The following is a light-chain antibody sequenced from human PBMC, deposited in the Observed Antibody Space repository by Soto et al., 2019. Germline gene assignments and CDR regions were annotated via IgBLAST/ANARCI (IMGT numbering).Light chain of an antibody. V-gene: IGLV2-14*03. CDR1: SSDVGGFNW. CDR3: SSYTSSNTLV. Sequence: QSVLTQPASVSGSPGQSITVSCTGTSSDVGGFNWVSWYQQHPGKAPKLTIYDVSSRPSGVSNRFSGSKSGNTASLTISGLQAEDEGDYYCSSYTSSNTLVFGGGTKLTVL. CDR2: DVS. J-gene: IGLJ2*01.